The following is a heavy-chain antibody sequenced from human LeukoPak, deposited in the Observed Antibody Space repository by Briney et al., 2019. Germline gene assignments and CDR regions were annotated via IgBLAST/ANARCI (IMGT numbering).Heavy chain of an antibody. V-gene: IGHV3-49*04. CDR2: IRSKAYGGTT. Sequence: GGSLRLSCAASGFTFSSYLMNWVRLAPGKGLEWVGFIRSKAYGGTTEYAASVKGRFTISRDDSKSIAYLQMNSLKTEDTAVYYCTRDRPYYGSGEGYFDYWGQGTLVTVSS. D-gene: IGHD3-10*01. CDR1: GFTFSSYL. CDR3: TRDRPYYGSGEGYFDY. J-gene: IGHJ4*02.